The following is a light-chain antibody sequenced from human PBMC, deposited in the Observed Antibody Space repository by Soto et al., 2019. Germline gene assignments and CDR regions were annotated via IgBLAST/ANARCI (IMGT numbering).Light chain of an antibody. CDR2: SNN. CDR3: AAWDDSLNGYYV. J-gene: IGLJ1*01. Sequence: QSVLTQPPSASGTPGQRVSISCSGSSSNIGSNTVNWYQQLPGTAPKLVIYSNNQRPSGVPDRFSGSKSGTSASLAISGLQSEDEAEYYCAAWDDSLNGYYVFGTGTKVTVL. CDR1: SSNIGSNT. V-gene: IGLV1-44*01.